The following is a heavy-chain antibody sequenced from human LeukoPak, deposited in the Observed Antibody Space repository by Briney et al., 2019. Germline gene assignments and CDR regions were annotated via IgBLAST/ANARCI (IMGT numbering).Heavy chain of an antibody. Sequence: PGGSLRLSCAASGFTFSSYSMNWVRQAPGKGLEWVSSISSSSIYIYYADSVKGRFTISRDNAKNSLYLQMNSLRAEDTAVYYCARDPLSYYDSSGYSYWGQGTLVTVSS. CDR1: GFTFSSYS. J-gene: IGHJ4*02. D-gene: IGHD3-22*01. V-gene: IGHV3-21*01. CDR2: ISSSSIYI. CDR3: ARDPLSYYDSSGYSY.